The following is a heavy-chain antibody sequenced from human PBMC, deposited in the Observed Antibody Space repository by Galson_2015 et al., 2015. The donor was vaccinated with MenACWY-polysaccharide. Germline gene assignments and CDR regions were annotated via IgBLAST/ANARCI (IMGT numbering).Heavy chain of an antibody. V-gene: IGHV3-74*01. CDR1: GFTFITYW. J-gene: IGHJ2*01. Sequence: SLRLSCAAFGFTFITYWMHWVRQVPGKGLGLVSLISSDRDITSYADSVKGPLTVPTDNTKKTVYLQMNSVRAEDTAVYFCARGSVREKAGIWFFDPWGSGTLVTVSS. D-gene: IGHD6-6*01. CDR3: ARGSVREKAGIWFFDP. CDR2: ISSDRDIT.